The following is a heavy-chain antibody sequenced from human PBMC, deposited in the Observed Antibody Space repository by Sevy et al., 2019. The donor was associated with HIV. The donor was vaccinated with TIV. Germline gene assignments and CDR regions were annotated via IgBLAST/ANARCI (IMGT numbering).Heavy chain of an antibody. J-gene: IGHJ3*02. Sequence: GGSLRLSCKPSGFTFTSYAMNWVRQAPGKGLEWISTIYGSGGVTYYADSVKGRLTISRDKFKNTLYLQMNGLRTEDTALYYCAGGRYDSSGSFDALDIWGQGTMVTVSS. D-gene: IGHD3-22*01. CDR1: GFTFTSYA. V-gene: IGHV3-23*01. CDR3: AGGRYDSSGSFDALDI. CDR2: IYGSGGVT.